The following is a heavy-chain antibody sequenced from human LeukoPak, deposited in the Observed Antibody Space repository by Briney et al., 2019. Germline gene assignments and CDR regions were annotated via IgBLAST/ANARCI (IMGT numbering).Heavy chain of an antibody. D-gene: IGHD1-26*01. V-gene: IGHV3-23*01. CDR2: ISGSGGST. J-gene: IGHJ5*02. Sequence: PGGSLRLSCAASGFTFSSYAMSWVRQAPGKGLEWVSAISGSGGSTYYADSVKGRFTISRDNSKNTLYLQMNSLRAEDTAVYYCATSGAGMTWELLKWFDPWGQGTLVTVSS. CDR3: ATSGAGMTWELLKWFDP. CDR1: GFTFSSYA.